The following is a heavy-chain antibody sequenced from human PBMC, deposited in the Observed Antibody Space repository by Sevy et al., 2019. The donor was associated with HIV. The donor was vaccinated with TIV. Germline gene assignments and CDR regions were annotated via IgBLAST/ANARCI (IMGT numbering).Heavy chain of an antibody. D-gene: IGHD3-10*01. Sequence: GGSLRLSCAASGFTFSNFAMSWVRQAPGKGLEWVSAISGTDDITYYADSVKGRFTISRDNSKNTLYLQMNSLGVGDTAIYYCARNRLPWFGDFLNWFDPWGQGTLVTVSS. V-gene: IGHV3-23*01. J-gene: IGHJ5*02. CDR1: GFTFSNFA. CDR2: ISGTDDIT. CDR3: ARNRLPWFGDFLNWFDP.